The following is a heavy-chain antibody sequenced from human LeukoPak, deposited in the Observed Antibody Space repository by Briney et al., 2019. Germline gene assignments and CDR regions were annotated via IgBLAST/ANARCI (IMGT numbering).Heavy chain of an antibody. V-gene: IGHV3-74*01. D-gene: IGHD2-15*01. CDR3: AKGVGYCSGGSCQQFDY. CDR1: GFTFSSYW. CDR2: INSDGSST. J-gene: IGHJ4*02. Sequence: GGSLRLSCAASGFTFSSYWMHWVRQAPGQGLVWVSRINSDGSSTSYADSVKGRFTISRDNAKNTLYLQMNSLRAEDTAVYYCAKGVGYCSGGSCQQFDYWGQGTLVTVSS.